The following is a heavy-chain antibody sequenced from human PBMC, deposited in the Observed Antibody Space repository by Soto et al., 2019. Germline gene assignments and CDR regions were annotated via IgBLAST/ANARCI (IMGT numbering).Heavy chain of an antibody. CDR2: INAGNGNT. D-gene: IGHD6-13*01. V-gene: IGHV1-3*01. CDR3: ARERAAAGSNWFDP. CDR1: GYTFTSYA. Sequence: ASVKVSCKASGYTFTSYAMHWVRQAPGQRLEWMGWINAGNGNTKYSQKFQGRVTITRDTSASTAYMELSSLRSEDTAVYYCARERAAAGSNWFDPWGQGTQVTVSS. J-gene: IGHJ5*02.